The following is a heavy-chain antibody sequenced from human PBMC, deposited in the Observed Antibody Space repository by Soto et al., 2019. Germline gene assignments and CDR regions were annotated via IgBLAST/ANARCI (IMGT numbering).Heavy chain of an antibody. CDR3: ARESVVDRPVYSYYGMDV. V-gene: IGHV4-31*03. D-gene: IGHD2-15*01. CDR1: GGSISSGGDY. Sequence: SETLSLTCTVSGGSISSGGDYSSWIRQHPGKGLEWIWYSYYSGITYYNPSLKSRVTISVDTSKNQFSLKLSSVTAADTAVYYCARESVVDRPVYSYYGMDVWGQGATVTVS. J-gene: IGHJ6*02. CDR2: SYYSGIT.